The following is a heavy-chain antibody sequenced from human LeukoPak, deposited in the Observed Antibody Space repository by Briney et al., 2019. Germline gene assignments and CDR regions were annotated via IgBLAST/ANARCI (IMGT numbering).Heavy chain of an antibody. CDR2: IIPIFGTA. Sequence: GASVKVSCKASGGTFSSYAISWVRQAPGQGLEWMGGIIPIFGTANYAQKFQGRVTITADESTSTAYMELSSLRSEDTAVYYRAREQTAAGQGFDYWGQGTLVTVSS. CDR1: GGTFSSYA. J-gene: IGHJ4*02. CDR3: AREQTAAGQGFDY. V-gene: IGHV1-69*13. D-gene: IGHD6-13*01.